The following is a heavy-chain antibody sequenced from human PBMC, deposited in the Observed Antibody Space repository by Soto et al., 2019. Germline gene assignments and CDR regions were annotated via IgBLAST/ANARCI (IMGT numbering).Heavy chain of an antibody. Sequence: SETLSLTCAVYGGSFSGYYWSWIRQPPGKGLEWIGEINHSGTTKYNPSLKSRVTISVDTSKNQFSLKLSSVTAADTAVYYCASPSRGDSSGYYFDSRGQGTQVTVSS. CDR3: ASPSRGDSSGYYFDS. D-gene: IGHD3-22*01. J-gene: IGHJ4*02. CDR1: GGSFSGYY. V-gene: IGHV4-34*01. CDR2: INHSGTT.